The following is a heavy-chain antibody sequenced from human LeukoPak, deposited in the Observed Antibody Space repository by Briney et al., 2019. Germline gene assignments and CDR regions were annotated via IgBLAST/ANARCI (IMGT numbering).Heavy chain of an antibody. CDR2: ISGSGGST. CDR1: GFTFSSYA. D-gene: IGHD6-13*01. CDR3: ARVSSSWAEYFDY. J-gene: IGHJ4*02. V-gene: IGHV3-23*01. Sequence: PGGSLRLSCAASGFTFSSYAMSWVRQAPGKGLEWVSAISGSGGSTYYADSVKGRLTISRDNSKNTLYLQMNSLRAEDTAVYYCARVSSSWAEYFDYWGQGTLVTVSS.